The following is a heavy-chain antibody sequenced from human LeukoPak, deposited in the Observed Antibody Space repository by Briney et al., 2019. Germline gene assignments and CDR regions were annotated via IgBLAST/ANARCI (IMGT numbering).Heavy chain of an antibody. Sequence: SETLSLTCAVYGGSFSGYSWSWIRQPPGKGLEWIGEINHSGSTNYNPSLKSRVTISVDTSKNQFSLKLSSVTAADTAVYYCARHFGDYYDSSGYLLAWFDPWGQGTLVTVSS. CDR1: GGSFSGYS. D-gene: IGHD3-22*01. CDR3: ARHFGDYYDSSGYLLAWFDP. J-gene: IGHJ5*02. CDR2: INHSGST. V-gene: IGHV4-34*01.